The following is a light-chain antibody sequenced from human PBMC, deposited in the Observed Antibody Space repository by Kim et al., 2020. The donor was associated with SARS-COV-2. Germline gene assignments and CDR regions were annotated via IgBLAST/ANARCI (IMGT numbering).Light chain of an antibody. CDR3: TSRDRSGDHVV. CDR2: GTS. Sequence: SSELTQDPAVSVALGQTVRLTCQGDSLKNYYATWYQQRPGQAPLLVLYGTSNRLSGNPDRFSGTVSGTTASVTITGSEAEDEADYYCTSRDRSGDHVVFG. J-gene: IGLJ3*02. CDR1: SLKNYY. V-gene: IGLV3-19*01.